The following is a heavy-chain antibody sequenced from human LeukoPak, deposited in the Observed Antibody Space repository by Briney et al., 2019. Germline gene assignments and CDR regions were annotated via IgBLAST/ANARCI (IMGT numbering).Heavy chain of an antibody. Sequence: SETLSLTCTVSGGXVSSGSYYWSWIRQPPGRGLEWIGYIYYSGSTNYNPSLKSRVTISVDTSKNQFSLKLSSVTAADTAVYYCARDLRIQDAFDIWGQGTMVTVSS. D-gene: IGHD3-16*01. CDR2: IYYSGST. CDR3: ARDLRIQDAFDI. J-gene: IGHJ3*02. CDR1: GGXVSSGSYY. V-gene: IGHV4-61*01.